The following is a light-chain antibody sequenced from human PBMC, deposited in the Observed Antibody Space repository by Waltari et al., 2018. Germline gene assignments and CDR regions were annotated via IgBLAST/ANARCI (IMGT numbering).Light chain of an antibody. Sequence: DIQMTQSPSTLATSVGDRVTIPCRASESVSDSLAWYQQKPGEAPKLLIYRASNLESGVPSRFSGSGSGTEFTLTISGLQPEDFASYYCQQYHSYMPATFGQGTKLEIK. V-gene: IGKV1-5*03. CDR3: QQYHSYMPAT. J-gene: IGKJ2*01. CDR2: RAS. CDR1: ESVSDS.